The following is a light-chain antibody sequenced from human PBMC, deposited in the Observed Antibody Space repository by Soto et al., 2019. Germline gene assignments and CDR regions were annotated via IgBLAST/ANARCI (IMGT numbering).Light chain of an antibody. CDR2: AAS. Sequence: AIQMTQSPSSLSASVGDRVTITCRASQGIRYDVAWYQQKPGRAPKLLIYAASNLQSGVPSRFSGSGSGSDLTLTISSLQPEDFATYYCLQDYGYPRTFGQGTKVEI. CDR1: QGIRYD. V-gene: IGKV1-6*01. CDR3: LQDYGYPRT. J-gene: IGKJ1*01.